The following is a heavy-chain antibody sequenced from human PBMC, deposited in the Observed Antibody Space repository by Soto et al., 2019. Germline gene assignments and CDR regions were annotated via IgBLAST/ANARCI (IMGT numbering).Heavy chain of an antibody. CDR3: ARDNDRLQLGGNYYYLLDV. Sequence: QVQLVQSGAEMKEPGSSVKVSCKTSGGTFSSSAISWLRQAPGQGLEWMGGIIPLFRTPDYAQKFQGRLTSATDESTSTAYMELSSLRSEDTAVYYCARDNDRLQLGGNYYYLLDVWGQGTTITVSS. J-gene: IGHJ6*02. V-gene: IGHV1-69*05. CDR2: IIPLFRTP. D-gene: IGHD4-4*01. CDR1: GGTFSSSA.